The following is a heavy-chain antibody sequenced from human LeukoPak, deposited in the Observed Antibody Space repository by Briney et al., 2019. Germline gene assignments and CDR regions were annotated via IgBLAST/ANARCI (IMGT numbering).Heavy chain of an antibody. D-gene: IGHD2-15*01. CDR3: AWTSGLRPAFDY. CDR2: ISGSGGST. CDR1: GFTFSSYA. J-gene: IGHJ4*02. V-gene: IGHV3-23*01. Sequence: GGSLRLSCAASGFTFSSYAMSWVRQAPGKGLEWVSAISGSGGSTYYADSVKGRFTISRDNSKNTLYLQMNSLRAEDTAVYYCAWTSGLRPAFDYWGQGTLVTVSS.